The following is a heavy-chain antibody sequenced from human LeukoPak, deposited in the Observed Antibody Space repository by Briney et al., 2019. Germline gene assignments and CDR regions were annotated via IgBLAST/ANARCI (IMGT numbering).Heavy chain of an antibody. CDR1: GFTFNDYW. CDR2: IKQDGSER. J-gene: IGHJ4*02. CDR3: ARGWNYAFRFDS. Sequence: GGSLRLSCAASGFTFNDYWMTWVRQAPGKGLEWVAHIKQDGSERYCGDSVKGRFTISRDNAKNLVYLQMNSLGAEDTALYYCARGWNYAFRFDSWGQGTLVTVSS. D-gene: IGHD1-7*01. V-gene: IGHV3-7*01.